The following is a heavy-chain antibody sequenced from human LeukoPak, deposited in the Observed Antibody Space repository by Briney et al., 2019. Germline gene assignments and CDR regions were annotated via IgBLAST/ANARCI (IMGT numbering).Heavy chain of an antibody. D-gene: IGHD2-2*01. CDR2: IIPIFGTA. V-gene: IGHV1-69*13. J-gene: IGHJ3*02. CDR3: AISGVPAAMRGSAFDI. Sequence: ASVKVSCKASGGTFSSYAISWVRQAPGQGLEWMGGIIPIFGTANYAQKFQGRVTITADESTSTAYMELSSLRSEDTAVYYCAISGVPAAMRGSAFDIWGQGTMVTVSS. CDR1: GGTFSSYA.